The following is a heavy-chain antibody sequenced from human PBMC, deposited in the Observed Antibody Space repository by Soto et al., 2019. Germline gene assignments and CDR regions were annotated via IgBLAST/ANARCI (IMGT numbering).Heavy chain of an antibody. CDR3: ATTIVVVPATISWFDP. Sequence: SETLSLTCAVYGGSFSGYYWSWIRQPPGEGLEWIGEINHSGSTNYNPSLKSRVTISVDTSKNQFSLKLNSVTAADTAAYYCATTIVVVPATISWFDPWGQGTLVTVSS. J-gene: IGHJ5*02. D-gene: IGHD2-2*02. V-gene: IGHV4-34*01. CDR1: GGSFSGYY. CDR2: INHSGST.